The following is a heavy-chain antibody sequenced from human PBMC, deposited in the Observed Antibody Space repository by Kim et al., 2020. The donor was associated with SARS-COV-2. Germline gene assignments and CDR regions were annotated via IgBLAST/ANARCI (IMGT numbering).Heavy chain of an antibody. CDR1: GFTFRSYE. V-gene: IGHV3-48*03. Sequence: GGSLRLSCEASGFTFRSYEMNWVRQAPGQGLEWVSYINSDGTTMYYADSVKGRFTISRDNAKNSLYLQMNSLRAEDTAVYYCARDLREVVAAIPYFDRWGHGTLVTVSS. J-gene: IGHJ4*01. CDR3: ARDLREVVAAIPYFDR. D-gene: IGHD2-15*01. CDR2: INSDGTTM.